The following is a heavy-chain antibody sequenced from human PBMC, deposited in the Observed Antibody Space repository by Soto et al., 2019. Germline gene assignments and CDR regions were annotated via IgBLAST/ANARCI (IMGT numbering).Heavy chain of an antibody. V-gene: IGHV3-30-3*01. J-gene: IGHJ6*02. Sequence: QVQLVESGGGVVQPGRSLRLSCAASGFTFSNNAMDWVRQAPGKGLEWVAVISYDGSNKYIAESVKGRFTISRDNSKNTRLLQMNSLRAEDTAIYYCARGTTTSAFSAMDVWGQGTRVTVSS. CDR3: ARGTTTSAFSAMDV. CDR1: GFTFSNNA. D-gene: IGHD1-1*01. CDR2: ISYDGSNK.